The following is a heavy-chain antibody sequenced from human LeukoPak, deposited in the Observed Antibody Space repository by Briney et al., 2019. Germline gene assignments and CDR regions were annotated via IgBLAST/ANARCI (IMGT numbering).Heavy chain of an antibody. CDR2: INPNGGAT. Sequence: GASVRVSCKTSGYTFTGYYIHWVRQAPGQGFEWMGGINPNGGATKYVQNFQGRVTMTTDTSTSTAYMELRSLRSDDTAVYYCARVGGSYVYYYYMDVWGKGTTVTVSS. D-gene: IGHD1-26*01. J-gene: IGHJ6*03. V-gene: IGHV1-2*02. CDR3: ARVGGSYVYYYYMDV. CDR1: GYTFTGYY.